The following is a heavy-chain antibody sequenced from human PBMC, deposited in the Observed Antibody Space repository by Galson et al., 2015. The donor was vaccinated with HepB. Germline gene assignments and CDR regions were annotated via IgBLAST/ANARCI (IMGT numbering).Heavy chain of an antibody. Sequence: SLRLSCAASGFTFSSHAMNWIRRAPGKGLEWVSSIASNGHKFYADSVRGRFTVSRDNAKNSLFLQMDSLTVEDAAVYYCAREAVGTGDFDSWGLGTLVTVSS. CDR3: AREAVGTGDFDS. J-gene: IGHJ4*02. CDR2: IASNGHK. D-gene: IGHD3/OR15-3a*01. V-gene: IGHV3-21*06. CDR1: GFTFSSHA.